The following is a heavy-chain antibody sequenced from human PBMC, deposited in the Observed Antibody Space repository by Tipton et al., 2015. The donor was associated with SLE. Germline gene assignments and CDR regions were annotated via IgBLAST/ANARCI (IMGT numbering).Heavy chain of an antibody. CDR1: GGSISSGSYY. J-gene: IGHJ3*02. Sequence: TLSLTCTVSGGSISSGSYYWSWIRQPAGKGLEWIGRIYTSGSTNYNPSLKSRVTISVDTSKDQFSLKLSSVTAADTAVYYCARAPGSAPGAFEIWGQGTMVTVSS. D-gene: IGHD2-15*01. CDR3: ARAPGSAPGAFEI. CDR2: IYTSGST. V-gene: IGHV4-61*02.